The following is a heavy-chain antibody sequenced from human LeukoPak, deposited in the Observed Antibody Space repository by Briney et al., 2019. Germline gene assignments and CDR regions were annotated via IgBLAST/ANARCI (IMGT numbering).Heavy chain of an antibody. CDR2: ITHSGSS. V-gene: IGHV4-39*07. D-gene: IGHD3-22*01. J-gene: IGHJ4*02. CDR3: ARYRSSGYVGQ. Sequence: SETLSLTCTVSGGSISSSTYYWGRIRQPPGKGVEWIGEITHSGSSDYNPSLKSRVTISVDTSKNQFSLKLRSVTAADTAVYYCARYRSSGYVGQWGQGTLVTVSP. CDR1: GGSISSSTYY.